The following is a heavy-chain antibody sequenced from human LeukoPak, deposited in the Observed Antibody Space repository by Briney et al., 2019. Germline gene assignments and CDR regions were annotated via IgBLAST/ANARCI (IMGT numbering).Heavy chain of an antibody. CDR2: ISGNGDYT. CDR1: GFTFSSYA. Sequence: GGSLRLSCAASGFTFSSYAMSWVRQAPEKGLEWVSTISGNGDYTYYADSVKGRFTISRDNSKNTLYLQMNSLRADDTAVYYCAKRGIAAAASFDYWGQGTLVSVSS. J-gene: IGHJ4*02. CDR3: AKRGIAAAASFDY. V-gene: IGHV3-23*01. D-gene: IGHD6-13*01.